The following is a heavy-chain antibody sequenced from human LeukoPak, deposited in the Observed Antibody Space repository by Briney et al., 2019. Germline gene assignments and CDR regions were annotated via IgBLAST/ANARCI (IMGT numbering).Heavy chain of an antibody. CDR3: ARRMVRGVLSWFDP. CDR1: GGSISSYY. Sequence: PSETLSLTCTVSGGSISSYYWSWIRQPPGKGLEWIGYIYYSGSTNYNPSLKSRVTISVDTSKNQFSLKLSSVTAADTAVYYCARRMVRGVLSWFDPWGQGTLVTVSS. J-gene: IGHJ5*02. CDR2: IYYSGST. V-gene: IGHV4-59*08. D-gene: IGHD3-10*01.